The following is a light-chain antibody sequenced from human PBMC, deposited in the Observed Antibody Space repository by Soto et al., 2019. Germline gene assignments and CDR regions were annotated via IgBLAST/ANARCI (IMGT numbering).Light chain of an antibody. Sequence: DIQMTQSPSSLSASVGDRVTITCRASQSISSYLNWYQQKPGKAPRLLIYAASSLQSGVPSRFSGSGSGTDVTLTISSLQPEDCATYYCQQTYSTPRTFGQGTKLDI. J-gene: IGKJ2*01. CDR3: QQTYSTPRT. V-gene: IGKV1-39*01. CDR1: QSISSY. CDR2: AAS.